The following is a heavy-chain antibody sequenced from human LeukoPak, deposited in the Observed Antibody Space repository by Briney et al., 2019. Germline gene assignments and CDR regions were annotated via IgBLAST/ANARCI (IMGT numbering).Heavy chain of an antibody. V-gene: IGHV1-2*02. CDR2: INPNSGGT. CDR3: ASLSSSWYASQDDY. Sequence: VASVKVSCKASGYTFTGYYMHWVRQAPGQGLEWMGWINPNSGGTNYAQKFQGRVTMTRDTSISTAYMELSRLRSDDTAVYYCASLSSSWYASQDDYWGQGTLVTVSS. J-gene: IGHJ4*02. CDR1: GYTFTGYY. D-gene: IGHD6-13*01.